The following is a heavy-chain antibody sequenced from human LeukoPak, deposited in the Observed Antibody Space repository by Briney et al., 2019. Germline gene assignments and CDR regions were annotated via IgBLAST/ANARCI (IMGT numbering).Heavy chain of an antibody. CDR2: INHNGNVN. CDR3: ARGGGLDV. CDR1: GFTFDDYA. Sequence: GRSPRLSCAASGFTFDDYAMHWARQAPGKGLEWVASINHNGNVNYYVDSVKGRFTISRDNAKNSLYLQMSNLRAEDTAVYFCARGGGLDVWGQGATVTVS. D-gene: IGHD3-16*01. J-gene: IGHJ6*02. V-gene: IGHV3-7*03.